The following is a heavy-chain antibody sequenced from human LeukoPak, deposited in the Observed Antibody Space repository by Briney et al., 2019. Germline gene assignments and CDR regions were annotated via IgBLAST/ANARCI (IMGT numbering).Heavy chain of an antibody. CDR3: ASSTVRTYYYYYMDV. D-gene: IGHD4-11*01. CDR2: IIPIFGTA. J-gene: IGHJ6*03. Sequence: GASVKVSCKASGGTFSSYAISWVRQAPGQGLEWMGGIIPIFGTANYAQKFQGRVTITADKSTSTAYMELSSLRSEDTAVYYCASSTVRTYYYYYMDVWGKGTTVTVSS. V-gene: IGHV1-69*06. CDR1: GGTFSSYA.